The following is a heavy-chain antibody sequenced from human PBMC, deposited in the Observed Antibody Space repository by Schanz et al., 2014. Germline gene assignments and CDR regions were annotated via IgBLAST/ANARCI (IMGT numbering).Heavy chain of an antibody. V-gene: IGHV3-66*01. Sequence: EVQLVESGGGLVKPGGSLRLSCAASGFTFSNTWMSWVRQAPGRGLEWISSMYINSGSTQYADSVKGRFTISRDNSKKTLYLQMNSLRAEDTAVHFCARGYCSSNTSCWDYFDYWGQGTLVTVSS. CDR2: MYINSGST. D-gene: IGHD2-2*01. CDR3: ARGYCSSNTSCWDYFDY. J-gene: IGHJ4*02. CDR1: GFTFSNTW.